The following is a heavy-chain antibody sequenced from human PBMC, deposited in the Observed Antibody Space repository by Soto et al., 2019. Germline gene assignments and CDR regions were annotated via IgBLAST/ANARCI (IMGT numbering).Heavy chain of an antibody. V-gene: IGHV3-48*02. J-gene: IGHJ6*02. CDR3: ARGLRMLRGVMGSYYSGLDV. CDR1: GFTFTPYN. D-gene: IGHD3-10*01. Sequence: PGGSLRLSGTASGFTFTPYNMNWVRQAPGKGLEWVASISSSSSSSIYYADSVRGRFTMSRDNDKNSVFLQMSSMRDEDTAVYYCARGLRMLRGVMGSYYSGLDVWCQGTTVTVSS. CDR2: ISSSSSSSI.